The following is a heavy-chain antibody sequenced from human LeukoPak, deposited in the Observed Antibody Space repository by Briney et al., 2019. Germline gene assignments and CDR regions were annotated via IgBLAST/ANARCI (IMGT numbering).Heavy chain of an antibody. V-gene: IGHV3-23*01. D-gene: IGHD1-26*01. J-gene: IGHJ4*02. CDR3: AKGGAQV. CDR2: ISSTGGST. Sequence: PGGSLRLSCAASGFTFSSDAMRWVRQAPGKGLEWGSAISSTGGSTYYADSVRGRFIISRDSSKNTLYLQMNSLRVEDTAVYYCAKGGAQVGGQGTLVTVSS. CDR1: GFTFSSDA.